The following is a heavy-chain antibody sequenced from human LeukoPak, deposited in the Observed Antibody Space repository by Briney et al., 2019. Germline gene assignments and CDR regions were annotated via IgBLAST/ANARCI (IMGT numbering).Heavy chain of an antibody. D-gene: IGHD3-22*01. CDR3: AKGLSHPPRRFYSSGYFVLDY. CDR2: ISGSGGST. J-gene: IGHJ4*02. CDR1: GFTFSSYA. Sequence: GGSLRLSCAASGFTFSSYAMSWVRQAPGKGLERVSAISGSGGSTYYADSVKGRFTISRDNSKNTLYLQMNSLRAEDTAVYYCAKGLSHPPRRFYSSGYFVLDYWGQGTLVTVSS. V-gene: IGHV3-23*01.